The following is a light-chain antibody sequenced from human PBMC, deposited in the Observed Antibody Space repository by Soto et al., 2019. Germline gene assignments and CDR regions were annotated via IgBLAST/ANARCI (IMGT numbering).Light chain of an antibody. Sequence: EIVLTQSPGTLSLSPGERATLSCRASQSVSNNYLAWYQQKPGQAPRLLIYDASNRATGIPARFSGSGSGTDFTLTISSLEPEDFAVYYCQQYGSSPWTFGQGTKVDIK. J-gene: IGKJ1*01. CDR1: QSVSNNY. CDR3: QQYGSSPWT. CDR2: DAS. V-gene: IGKV3-20*01.